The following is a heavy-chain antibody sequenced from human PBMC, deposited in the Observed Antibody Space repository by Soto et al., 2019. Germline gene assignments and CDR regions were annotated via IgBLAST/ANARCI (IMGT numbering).Heavy chain of an antibody. V-gene: IGHV2-70*04. CDR1: WFSLSTSRMR. CDR3: ARMGGNWRYYDY. J-gene: IGHJ4*02. Sequence: GFGPTLVNPPQTLTRACTFSWFSLSTSRMRGSWLRLPPGQALEWLARIDCDDDKFYNTSLKTRLTIFKDTSKNQVVLTMTNMDPVDTTTYYCARMGGNWRYYDYWGQGILVTVSS. D-gene: IGHD1-1*01. CDR2: IDCDDDK.